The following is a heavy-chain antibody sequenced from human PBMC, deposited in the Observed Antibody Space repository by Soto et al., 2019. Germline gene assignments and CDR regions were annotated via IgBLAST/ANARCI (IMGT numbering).Heavy chain of an antibody. J-gene: IGHJ6*02. CDR1: GGTFSSYA. D-gene: IGHD6-6*01. Sequence: QVQLVQSGAEVKKPGSSVKVSCKASGGTFSSYAISWVRQAPGQGLEWMGGIIPILGTANYAQKFQGRVTMTADESTSTAYMELSSLRSEDTAVYYCARGGYRSIAARHHYYGMDVWGQGTTVTVSS. CDR3: ARGGYRSIAARHHYYGMDV. V-gene: IGHV1-69*01. CDR2: IIPILGTA.